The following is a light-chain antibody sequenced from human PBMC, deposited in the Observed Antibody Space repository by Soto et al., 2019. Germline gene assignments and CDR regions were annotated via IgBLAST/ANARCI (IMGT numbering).Light chain of an antibody. J-gene: IGKJ4*01. CDR2: GAS. CDR3: LQYDTSPLT. Sequence: EIVLTQSPGTLSLSPGERVTLSCRASQSVTSSNLAWYQQKPGQAPSLLISGASTRATGIPDRFIGSGSGTDFTLTISRLEPEDFAVYYCLQYDTSPLTFGGGTKVEI. V-gene: IGKV3-20*01. CDR1: QSVTSSN.